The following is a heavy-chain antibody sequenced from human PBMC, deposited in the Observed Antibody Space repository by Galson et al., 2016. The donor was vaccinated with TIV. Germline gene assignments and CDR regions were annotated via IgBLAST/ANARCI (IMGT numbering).Heavy chain of an antibody. CDR1: GGSIDSSF. Sequence: ETLSLTCSVSGGSIDSSFWSWIRQPAGRGLEWIGRINTNGGISYNPSLNSRATMSVDTSKNQLSLRLSSVTAADTAVYYCAIEWEDIYAFDIWGQGTMVTVSS. D-gene: IGHD1-26*01. CDR2: INTNGGI. CDR3: AIEWEDIYAFDI. V-gene: IGHV4-4*07. J-gene: IGHJ3*02.